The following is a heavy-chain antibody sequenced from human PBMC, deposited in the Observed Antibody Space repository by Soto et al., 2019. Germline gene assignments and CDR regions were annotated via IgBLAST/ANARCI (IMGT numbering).Heavy chain of an antibody. CDR1: GDSVSSNSAA. D-gene: IGHD1-1*01. CDR3: ARAGDWNSYAMDV. Sequence: SETLSLTCAISGDSVSSNSAAWNWIRQSPSRGLEWLGRTYYRSKWYNDYAVSVISRITINPDTSKNQFSLQLNSVAPEDTAVYYCARAGDWNSYAMDVWGQGTTVTVSS. V-gene: IGHV6-1*01. J-gene: IGHJ6*02. CDR2: TYYRSKWYN.